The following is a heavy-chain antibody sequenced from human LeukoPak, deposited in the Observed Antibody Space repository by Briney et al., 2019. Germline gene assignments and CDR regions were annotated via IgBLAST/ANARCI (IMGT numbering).Heavy chain of an antibody. CDR3: ASWPDYYDSSGYYGRDYFDY. Sequence: ASVKVSCKASGYTFTSYYMHWVRQAPGQGLEWMGIINPSGGSTSYAQKFQGRVTMTRDTSTSTVYMELSSLRSEDTAVYYCASWPDYYDSSGYYGRDYFDYWGRGTLVTVSS. J-gene: IGHJ4*02. CDR1: GYTFTSYY. V-gene: IGHV1-46*01. CDR2: INPSGGST. D-gene: IGHD3-22*01.